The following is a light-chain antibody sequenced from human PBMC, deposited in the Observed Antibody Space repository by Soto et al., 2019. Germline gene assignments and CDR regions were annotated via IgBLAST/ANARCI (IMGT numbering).Light chain of an antibody. CDR3: QQYNNWPRT. V-gene: IGKV3-11*01. CDR2: DAS. J-gene: IGKJ1*01. Sequence: EIVLTQSPVTLSLSPGERATLSCRASQSVRTYLAWYQVKPGQAPRLLIYDASRRASGVPARFSGSGSGTDFTLTISSLEPEDFAVYYCQQYNNWPRTFGQGTKVEIK. CDR1: QSVRTY.